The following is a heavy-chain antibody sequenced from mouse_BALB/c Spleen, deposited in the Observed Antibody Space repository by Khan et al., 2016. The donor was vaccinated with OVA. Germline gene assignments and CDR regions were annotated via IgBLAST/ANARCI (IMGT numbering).Heavy chain of an antibody. CDR1: GYTFSNYW. CDR2: ILPGSGNT. CDR3: ARYGNHWYFDV. D-gene: IGHD2-1*01. Sequence: QIQLVQSGAELMKPGASVKISCKATGYTFSNYWIEWVKQRPGHGLEWIGEILPGSGNTNYNEKFKGKATFTADTSSNTAYMQLSSLTSEDSAVHYCARYGNHWYFDVWGAGTTVTVSS. V-gene: IGHV1-9*01. J-gene: IGHJ1*01.